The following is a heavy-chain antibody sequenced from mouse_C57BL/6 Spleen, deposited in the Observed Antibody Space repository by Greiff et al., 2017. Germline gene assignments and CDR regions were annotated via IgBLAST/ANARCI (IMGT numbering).Heavy chain of an antibody. D-gene: IGHD4-1*01. J-gene: IGHJ3*01. Sequence: QVQLKQPGAELVKPGASVKLSCKASGYTFTSYWMHWVKQRPGQGLEWIGMIHPNSGSTNYNEKFKSKATMTVDKSSSTAYMQLSSLTSEDSAVYYCARELTGTAWFAYWGQGTLVTVSA. CDR1: GYTFTSYW. V-gene: IGHV1-64*01. CDR2: IHPNSGST. CDR3: ARELTGTAWFAY.